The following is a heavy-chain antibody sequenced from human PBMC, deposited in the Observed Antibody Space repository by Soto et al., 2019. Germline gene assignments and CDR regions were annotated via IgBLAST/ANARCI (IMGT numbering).Heavy chain of an antibody. V-gene: IGHV1-46*03. Sequence: QVQLVQSGAEVKKPGASVKVSCKASGYTFTSYYMHWVRQAPGQGLEWMGIINPSGGSTSYAQKFQGRVTMTRDTSTSTVYMELSSLRSEDTAVYYFARDQAVAGYFDYWGQGTLVTVSS. J-gene: IGHJ4*02. D-gene: IGHD6-19*01. CDR3: ARDQAVAGYFDY. CDR2: INPSGGST. CDR1: GYTFTSYY.